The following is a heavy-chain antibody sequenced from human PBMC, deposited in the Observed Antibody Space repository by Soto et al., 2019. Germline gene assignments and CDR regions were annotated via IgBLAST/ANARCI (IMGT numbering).Heavy chain of an antibody. J-gene: IGHJ4*02. V-gene: IGHV4-59*08. CDR1: GGSSGTYY. CDR3: ARGSYYYDSSGYYHY. CDR2: IFYSGST. D-gene: IGHD3-22*01. Sequence: SETLSLTCTVSGGSSGTYYWSWIQQPPGKGLEWIGYIFYSGSTNYNPSLKSRVTISVDTSKNQFPLELSSVTAADTAVYYCARGSYYYDSSGYYHYWRQGTLVPVSS.